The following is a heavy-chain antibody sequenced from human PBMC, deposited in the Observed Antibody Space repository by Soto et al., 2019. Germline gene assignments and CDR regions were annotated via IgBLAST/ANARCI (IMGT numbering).Heavy chain of an antibody. CDR3: AKSTLRLQKSNWFDP. V-gene: IGHV3-23*01. CDR1: GFTFSSYA. CDR2: ISGSGGST. D-gene: IGHD4-4*01. J-gene: IGHJ5*02. Sequence: PGGSLRLSCAASGFTFSSYAMSWVRQAPGKGLEWVSAISGSGGSTYYADSGKGRFTISRDNSKNTLYLQMNSLRAEDTAVYYCAKSTLRLQKSNWFDPWGQGTLVTVSS.